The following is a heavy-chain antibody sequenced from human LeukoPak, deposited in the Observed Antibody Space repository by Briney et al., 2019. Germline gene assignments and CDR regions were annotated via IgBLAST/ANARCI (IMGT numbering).Heavy chain of an antibody. Sequence: GRSLRLSCAASGFTFSSSAMHWVRQAPDKGLEWVAVISYDGSNKYYADSAKGRFTISRDNSKNTLYLQMNSLRADDTAVYYCARDSGYSYGPFDNWGQGTLVTVSS. CDR2: ISYDGSNK. CDR3: ARDSGYSYGPFDN. CDR1: GFTFSSSA. V-gene: IGHV3-30-3*01. J-gene: IGHJ4*02. D-gene: IGHD5-18*01.